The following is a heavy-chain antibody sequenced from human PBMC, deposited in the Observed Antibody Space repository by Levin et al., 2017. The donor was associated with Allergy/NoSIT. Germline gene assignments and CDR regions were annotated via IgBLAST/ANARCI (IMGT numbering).Heavy chain of an antibody. CDR2: IYNIGST. CDR3: AGDHPPRGYTYGLFVD. J-gene: IGHJ4*02. V-gene: IGHV4-4*07. D-gene: IGHD5-18*01. Sequence: SETLSLTCSVSGASISSYYWSWIRQPAGKGLEWIGRIYNIGSTTYNPSLKSRVTMSLDTSKNQFSLKLSSVTAADTAVYYCAGDHPPRGYTYGLFVDWGQGTLVTVSS. CDR1: GASISSYY.